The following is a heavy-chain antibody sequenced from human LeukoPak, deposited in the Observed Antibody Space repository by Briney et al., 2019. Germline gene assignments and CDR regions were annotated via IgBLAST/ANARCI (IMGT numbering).Heavy chain of an antibody. Sequence: GGSPRLPCAASGFTFSRDWMHWVRQAPGKGLVWVSRINSDGSSTNYADSMKGRFTISRDNAKNTLYLQMNSLRAEDTAVYYCGRALGSYFDYWGQGTLVTVSS. J-gene: IGHJ4*02. CDR1: GFTFSRDW. D-gene: IGHD1-26*01. CDR3: GRALGSYFDY. V-gene: IGHV3-74*01. CDR2: INSDGSST.